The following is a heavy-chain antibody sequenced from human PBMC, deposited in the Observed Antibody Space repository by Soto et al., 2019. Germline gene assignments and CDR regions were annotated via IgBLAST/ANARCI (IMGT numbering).Heavy chain of an antibody. CDR3: ARHVSGIVVVIPGFRYYGMDV. J-gene: IGHJ6*02. D-gene: IGHD3-22*01. Sequence: SETLSLTCTVSGCSISSSRYYWGWFLQHPGKGLECFGSILYSWSTYNNPSHKSRVTISVDTSNNQFSLKLSSVTAADTAVYYCARHVSGIVVVIPGFRYYGMDVWGQGTTVTVSS. CDR1: GCSISSSRYY. CDR2: ILYSWST. V-gene: IGHV4-39*01.